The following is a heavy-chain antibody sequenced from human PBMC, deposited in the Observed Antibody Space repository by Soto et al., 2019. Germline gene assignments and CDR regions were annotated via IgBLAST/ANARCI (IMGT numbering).Heavy chain of an antibody. CDR2: IIPNSGTT. D-gene: IGHD2-2*01. J-gene: IGHJ4*02. CDR3: ARSYCSSTSCYAGG. Sequence: GASVKVSCKASGGTFSSYAISWVRQAPGQGLEWMGWIIPNSGTTGYAQKFQGRVTMTRNTSISTAYMELSSLRSEDTAVYYCARSYCSSTSCYAGGWGQGTLVTVSS. V-gene: IGHV1-8*02. CDR1: GGTFSSYA.